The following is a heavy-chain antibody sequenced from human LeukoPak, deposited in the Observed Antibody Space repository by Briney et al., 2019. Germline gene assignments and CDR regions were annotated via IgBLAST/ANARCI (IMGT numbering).Heavy chain of an antibody. D-gene: IGHD6-19*01. CDR3: ARDGPLIAVALNNWFDP. CDR2: IIPIFGTA. Sequence: SVKVSCKASGGTLSSYAISWVRQAPGQGLEWMGGIIPIFGTANYAQKFQGRVTITADESTSTAYMELSSLRSEDTAVYYCARDGPLIAVALNNWFDPWGQGTLVTVSS. CDR1: GGTLSSYA. J-gene: IGHJ5*02. V-gene: IGHV1-69*01.